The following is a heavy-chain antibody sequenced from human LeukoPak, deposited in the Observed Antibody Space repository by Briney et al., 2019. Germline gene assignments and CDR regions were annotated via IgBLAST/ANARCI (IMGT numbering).Heavy chain of an antibody. J-gene: IGHJ5*02. Sequence: PSETLSLTCAVYGGSFSGYYWSWIRQPPGKGLEWIGEINHSGSTNYNPSLKSRVTISVDTSKNQFSLKLSSVTAADTAVYYCARYTVTTMGNWFDPWGQGTLVTVSS. D-gene: IGHD4-17*01. CDR1: GGSFSGYY. V-gene: IGHV4-34*01. CDR3: ARYTVTTMGNWFDP. CDR2: INHSGST.